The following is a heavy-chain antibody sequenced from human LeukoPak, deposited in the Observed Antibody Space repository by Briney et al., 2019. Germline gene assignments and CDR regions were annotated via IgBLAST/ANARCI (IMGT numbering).Heavy chain of an antibody. CDR2: IYTDSTI. CDR3: ARASNSPFDF. J-gene: IGHJ4*02. CDR1: GFTFKNYE. Sequence: PGGSLRLSCAASGFTFKNYEFSWVRQAPGKGLEWVSHIYTDSTIYHADSVKGRFTISRDNAKNSLYLQMNGLRAEDTAVYYCARASNSPFDFWGQGTLVTVSS. V-gene: IGHV3-48*03. D-gene: IGHD2-21*01.